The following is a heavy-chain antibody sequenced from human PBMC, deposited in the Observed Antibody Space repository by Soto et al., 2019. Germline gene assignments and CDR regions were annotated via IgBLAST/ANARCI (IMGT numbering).Heavy chain of an antibody. CDR3: ARGLLAAGPFDS. J-gene: IGHJ4*02. Sequence: GGSLRLSCAASGFTFNTYGMHWVRQAPGRGLEWVAVISYDAKSKLYVDSVRGRFTISRDNSKNTLFLQMDSLRPEDTALYYCARGLLAAGPFDSWGQGTLVTVSS. D-gene: IGHD2-8*02. CDR2: ISYDAKSK. V-gene: IGHV3-30*03. CDR1: GFTFNTYG.